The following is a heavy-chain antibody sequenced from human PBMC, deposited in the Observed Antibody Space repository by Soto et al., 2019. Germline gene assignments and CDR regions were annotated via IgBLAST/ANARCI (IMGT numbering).Heavy chain of an antibody. D-gene: IGHD6-13*01. CDR2: IYYSGST. CDR1: GGSISSYY. Sequence: QVQLQESGPGLVKPSETLSLTCTVSGGSISSYYWSWIRQPPGKGLEWIGYIYYSGSTNYNPSLTSRVTISVDTSKNQFSLKLSSVSAADTAVYYCARDRFDSSPTGGFAPWGQGTLVTVSS. CDR3: ARDRFDSSPTGGFAP. J-gene: IGHJ5*02. V-gene: IGHV4-59*01.